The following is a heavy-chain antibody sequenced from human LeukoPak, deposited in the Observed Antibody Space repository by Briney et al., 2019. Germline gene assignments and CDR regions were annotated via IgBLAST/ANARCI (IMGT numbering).Heavy chain of an antibody. CDR1: GFTVSSSV. V-gene: IGHV3-30*18. D-gene: IGHD2-2*01. CDR3: AKGFCSTTSCPPMDV. CDR2: ISYDGNNK. Sequence: GGSLRLSCAASGFTVSSSVMHWVRQAPGKGLEWVAVISYDGNNKYYADSVKGRFTISRDNSKNTLYVQMNSLRGEDTAVYYCAKGFCSTTSCPPMDVWGQGTTVTVSS. J-gene: IGHJ6*02.